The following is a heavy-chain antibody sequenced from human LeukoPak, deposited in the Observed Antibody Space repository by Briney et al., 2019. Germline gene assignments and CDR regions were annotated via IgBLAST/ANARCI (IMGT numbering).Heavy chain of an antibody. D-gene: IGHD1-26*01. CDR1: GGTFSSYA. V-gene: IGHV1-69*04. CDR3: ARGNGGATLFDY. J-gene: IGHJ4*02. CDR2: IIPILGIA. Sequence: ASVKVSCKASGGTFSSYAVSWVRQAPGQGLEWMGRIIPILGIANYAQKFQGRVTITADKSTSTAYMELNSLRSEDTAVYYCARGNGGATLFDYWGQGTLVTVSS.